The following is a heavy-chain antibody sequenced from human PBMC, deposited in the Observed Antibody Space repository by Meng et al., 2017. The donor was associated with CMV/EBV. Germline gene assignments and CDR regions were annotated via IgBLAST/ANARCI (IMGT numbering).Heavy chain of an antibody. CDR1: GGSISSSSYY. D-gene: IGHD6-13*01. J-gene: IGHJ4*02. CDR3: ARGGRIAASATQY. CDR2: IYYSGST. Sequence: SETLSLTCTVSGGSISSSSYYWGWIRQPPGKGLEWIGSIYYSGSTYYNPSLKSRVTISVDTSKNQFSLKLSSVTAADTALYFCARGGRIAASATQYWGQGMLVTVSS. V-gene: IGHV4-39*07.